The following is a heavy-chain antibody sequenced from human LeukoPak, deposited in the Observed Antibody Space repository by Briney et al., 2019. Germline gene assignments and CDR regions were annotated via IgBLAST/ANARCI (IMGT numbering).Heavy chain of an antibody. CDR1: GFTFSDYY. D-gene: IGHD5-18*01. CDR3: ARDEAGYSYIFDY. J-gene: IGHJ4*02. CDR2: ISSGGSTI. V-gene: IGHV3-11*01. Sequence: GGSLRLSCAASGFTFSDYYMSWIRQAPGKGLEWVSYISSGGSTIYYADSVKGRFTISRDNVKNSLYLQMNSLRAEDTAVYYCARDEAGYSYIFDYWGQGTLVTVSS.